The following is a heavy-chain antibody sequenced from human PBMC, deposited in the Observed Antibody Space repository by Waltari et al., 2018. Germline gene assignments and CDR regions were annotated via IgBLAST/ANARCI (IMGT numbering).Heavy chain of an antibody. Sequence: QVQLVQSGAEVKKPGSSVKVSCKASGGTFSSYAIRWVRQAPGQGLEWMGGIIPIFGTANYAQKFQGRVTITADESTSTAYMELSSLRSEDTAVYYCARDSGGYYYGSGSFHGMDVWGQGTTVTVSS. D-gene: IGHD3-10*01. CDR3: ARDSGGYYYGSGSFHGMDV. CDR2: IIPIFGTA. J-gene: IGHJ6*02. V-gene: IGHV1-69*01. CDR1: GGTFSSYA.